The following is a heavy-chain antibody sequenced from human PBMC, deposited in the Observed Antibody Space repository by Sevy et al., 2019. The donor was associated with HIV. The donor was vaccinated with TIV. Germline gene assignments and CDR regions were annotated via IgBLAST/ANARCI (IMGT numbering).Heavy chain of an antibody. CDR3: ARDEEQLTYYYYGMDV. V-gene: IGHV1-18*01. D-gene: IGHD6-6*01. CDR1: GYTFTSYG. J-gene: IGHJ6*02. Sequence: ASVKVSCKASGYTFTSYGISWVRQAPGQGLEWMGWISAYNGNTNYAQKLQGRVTMTTDTSTSTAYMELRSLRSDDTAVYYCARDEEQLTYYYYGMDVWGQRTTVTVSS. CDR2: ISAYNGNT.